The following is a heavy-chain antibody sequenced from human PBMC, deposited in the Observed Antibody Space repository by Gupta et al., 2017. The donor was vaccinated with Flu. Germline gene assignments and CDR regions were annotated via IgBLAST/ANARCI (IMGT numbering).Heavy chain of an antibody. J-gene: IGHJ3*02. CDR3: ARGYFDSSGYSNPFDI. CDR2: IHTSWGS. D-gene: IGHD3-22*01. Sequence: QVQLQESGPGLVKPSETLSLTCTVFGGSISSSYWSWIRQPPGKGLEWIGYIHTSWGSNYNPSLKSRVSISVDTSKNQFSVKLSSVSAADTAVYYCARGYFDSSGYSNPFDIWGQGTMVTVSS. V-gene: IGHV4-59*01. CDR1: GGSISSSY.